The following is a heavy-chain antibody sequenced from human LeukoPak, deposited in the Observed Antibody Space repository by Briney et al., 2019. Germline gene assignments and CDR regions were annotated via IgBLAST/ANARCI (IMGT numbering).Heavy chain of an antibody. Sequence: VSVTVSCKASGYTFTGYYMHWVRQAPGQGLGWMGWINPNSGGTNYAQKFQGRVTMTRDTSISTAYMELSRLRSDDTAVYYCARGTLVGAPYGVLDYWGQGTLLTAS. V-gene: IGHV1-2*02. CDR1: GYTFTGYY. CDR2: INPNSGGT. D-gene: IGHD1-26*01. CDR3: ARGTLVGAPYGVLDY. J-gene: IGHJ4*02.